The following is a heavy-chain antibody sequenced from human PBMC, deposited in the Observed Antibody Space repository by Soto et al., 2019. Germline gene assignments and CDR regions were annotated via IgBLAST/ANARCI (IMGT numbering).Heavy chain of an antibody. CDR1: GGSFSGYI. CDR3: ARGLMSGSYYSGGWYYFDY. V-gene: IGHV4-34*01. J-gene: IGHJ4*02. D-gene: IGHD1-26*01. Sequence: QVQLQQWGAGLLKPSETLSLTCAVYGGSFSGYIWSWIRQPPGKGLQWIGQINHSGSTNYNPSLKSRVTISLHTSHSQFSLELSSVTAADTAVYYCARGLMSGSYYSGGWYYFDYWGQGTLVTVSS. CDR2: INHSGST.